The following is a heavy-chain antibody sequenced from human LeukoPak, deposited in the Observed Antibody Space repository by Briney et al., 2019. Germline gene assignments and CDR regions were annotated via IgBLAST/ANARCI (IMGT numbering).Heavy chain of an antibody. D-gene: IGHD4-17*01. Sequence: GGSLRLSCAASGFTFSTYAMSWVRQAPGKGLEWVSVISGSGGSTYYADSVKGRFTISRDNSKNTLYLQMNSLRAEDTAVYYCAKDAHLYGVYETDFDYWGQGTLVTVSS. V-gene: IGHV3-23*01. CDR3: AKDAHLYGVYETDFDY. CDR1: GFTFSTYA. J-gene: IGHJ4*02. CDR2: ISGSGGST.